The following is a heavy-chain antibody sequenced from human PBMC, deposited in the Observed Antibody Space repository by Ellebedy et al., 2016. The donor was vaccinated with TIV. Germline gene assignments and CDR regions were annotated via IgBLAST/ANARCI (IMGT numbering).Heavy chain of an antibody. CDR3: AKDLGKGVTLDAFDI. J-gene: IGHJ3*02. CDR2: ISGSDGSS. D-gene: IGHD3-3*01. Sequence: GESLKISXAASGFTLSSSGMSWVRQAPGKGLEWVSGISGSDGSSHYADSVKGRFSISRDNSEKTVYLQMNSLRAEDTAVYYCAKDLGKGVTLDAFDIWGQGTTVIVSS. V-gene: IGHV3-23*01. CDR1: GFTLSSSG.